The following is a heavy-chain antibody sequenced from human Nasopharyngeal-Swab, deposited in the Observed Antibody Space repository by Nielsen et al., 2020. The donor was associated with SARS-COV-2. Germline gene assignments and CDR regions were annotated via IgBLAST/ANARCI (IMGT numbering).Heavy chain of an antibody. CDR1: GFSLSTSGVG. D-gene: IGHD6-19*01. Sequence: SGPTLLQPTQTLTLTCTFSGFSLSTSGVGVGWIRQPPGKALEWLALIYWDDDKRYSPSLKSRLTITKDTSKNQVVLTMTNMDPVDTATYYCAHRQPIAVAGEYFQHWGQGTLVTVSS. CDR2: IYWDDDK. J-gene: IGHJ1*01. V-gene: IGHV2-5*02. CDR3: AHRQPIAVAGEYFQH.